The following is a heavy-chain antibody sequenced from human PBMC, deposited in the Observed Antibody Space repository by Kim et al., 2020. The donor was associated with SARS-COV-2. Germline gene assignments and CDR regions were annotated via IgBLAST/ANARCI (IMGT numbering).Heavy chain of an antibody. J-gene: IGHJ1*01. D-gene: IGHD6-13*01. Sequence: GGSLRLSCAASGFTFDDYAMHWVRQAPGKGLEWVSGISWNSGSIGYADSVKGRFTISRDNAKNSLYLQMNSLRAEDTALYYCAKGDSSSWYMVGMEYFQHWGQGTLVTVSS. CDR3: AKGDSSSWYMVGMEYFQH. V-gene: IGHV3-9*01. CDR2: ISWNSGSI. CDR1: GFTFDDYA.